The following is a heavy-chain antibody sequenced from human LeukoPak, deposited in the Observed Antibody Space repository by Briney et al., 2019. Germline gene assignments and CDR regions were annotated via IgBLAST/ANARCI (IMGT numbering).Heavy chain of an antibody. J-gene: IGHJ4*02. D-gene: IGHD3-22*01. Sequence: GGSLRLSCAASGFTFSSYAMSWVRQAPGKGLEWVSAISDSGDATYYADSVKGRFTFSRDNSKNTLYLQMNSLRAEDTAVYFCAKVSRGSGFTTPLDYWGQGTLVTVSS. V-gene: IGHV3-23*01. CDR2: ISDSGDAT. CDR1: GFTFSSYA. CDR3: AKVSRGSGFTTPLDY.